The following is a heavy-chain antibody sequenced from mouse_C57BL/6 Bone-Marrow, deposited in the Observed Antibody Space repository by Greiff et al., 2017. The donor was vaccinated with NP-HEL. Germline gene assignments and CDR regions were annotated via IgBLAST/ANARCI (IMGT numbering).Heavy chain of an antibody. V-gene: IGHV1-81*01. CDR1: GYTFTSYG. D-gene: IGHD1-1*01. Sequence: VQLQQSGAELARPGASVKLSCKASGYTFTSYGISWVKQRTGQGLEWIGEIYPRSGNTYYNEKFKGKATLTADKSSSTAYMELRSLTSEDSAVYFCARRAYYGSSYWGGQGTSVTVSS. J-gene: IGHJ4*01. CDR3: ARRAYYGSSYW. CDR2: IYPRSGNT.